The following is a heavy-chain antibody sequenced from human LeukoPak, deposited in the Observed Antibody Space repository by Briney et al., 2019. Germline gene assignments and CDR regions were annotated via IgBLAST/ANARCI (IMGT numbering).Heavy chain of an antibody. CDR3: AKHRYYGSGLHGAFDI. Sequence: PGGSLRLSCAASGFTFSSYAMSWVRQAPGKGLEWVSAISGSGGSTYYADSVKGRFTISRDNSKNTLYLQMNSLRAEDTAVYYCAKHRYYGSGLHGAFDIWGQGTMVTVSS. CDR1: GFTFSSYA. V-gene: IGHV3-23*01. D-gene: IGHD3-10*01. J-gene: IGHJ3*02. CDR2: ISGSGGST.